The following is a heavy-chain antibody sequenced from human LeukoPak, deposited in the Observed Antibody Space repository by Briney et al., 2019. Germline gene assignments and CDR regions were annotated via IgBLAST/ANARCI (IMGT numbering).Heavy chain of an antibody. Sequence: SETLSLTCTVSGGSISSSSSYWDWIRQPPGKGLEWIGNIYYSGSTNYNASLKSRVNISVDTSKNQFSPKLSSVTAADTALYYCERRGGGSWYYFDYWGQGTLVTVSS. CDR3: ERRGGGSWYYFDY. D-gene: IGHD2-15*01. J-gene: IGHJ4*02. V-gene: IGHV4-39*01. CDR1: GGSISSSSSY. CDR2: IYYSGST.